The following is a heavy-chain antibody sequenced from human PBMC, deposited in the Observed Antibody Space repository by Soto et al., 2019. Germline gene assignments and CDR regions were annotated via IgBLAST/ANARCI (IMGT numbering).Heavy chain of an antibody. D-gene: IGHD2-15*01. V-gene: IGHV4-34*01. Sequence: QVQLQQWGAGLLKPSETLSLTCAVYGGSFSGYYWSWIRQPPGKGLEWIGEINHSGSTNYNPSLKSRVTISVDTSKNQFSLKLSSVTAADTAVYYCAREIWGYCSGGSCYSIDYWGQGTLVTVSS. CDR3: AREIWGYCSGGSCYSIDY. CDR2: INHSGST. J-gene: IGHJ4*02. CDR1: GGSFSGYY.